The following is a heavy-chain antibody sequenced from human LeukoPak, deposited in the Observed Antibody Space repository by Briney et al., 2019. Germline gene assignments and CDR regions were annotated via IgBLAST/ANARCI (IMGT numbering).Heavy chain of an antibody. J-gene: IGHJ4*02. CDR1: GYSFTSYW. V-gene: IGHV5-10-1*01. CDR3: ARWTSYYDFWSGYFDY. CDR2: IDPSDSYT. Sequence: GESLKISCKGSGYSFTSYWISWVRQMPGKGLEWMGRIDPSDSYTNYSPSFQGHVTISADKSIGTAYLQWSSLKASDTAMYYCARWTSYYDFWSGYFDYWGQGTLVTVSS. D-gene: IGHD3-3*01.